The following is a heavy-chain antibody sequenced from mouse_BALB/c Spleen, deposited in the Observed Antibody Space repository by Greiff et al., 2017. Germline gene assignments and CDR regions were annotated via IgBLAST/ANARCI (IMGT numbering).Heavy chain of an antibody. CDR1: GYTFTSYW. CDR3: TIYYFDY. J-gene: IGHJ2*01. CDR2: IYPSDSYT. Sequence: QVQLKQPGAELVRPGASVKLSCKASGYTFTSYWINWVKQRPGQGLEWIGNIYPSDSYTNYNQKFKDKATLTVDKSSSTAYMQLSSPTSEDSAVYYCTIYYFDYWGQGTTLTVSS. V-gene: IGHV1-69*02.